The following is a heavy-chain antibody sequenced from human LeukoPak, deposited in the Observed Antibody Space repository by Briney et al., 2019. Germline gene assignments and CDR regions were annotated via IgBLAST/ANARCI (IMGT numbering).Heavy chain of an antibody. V-gene: IGHV1-24*01. Sequence: ASVKVSCKVPGYTLTELSMHWVRQAPGKGLEWMGGFDPEDGETIYAQKFQGRVTMTEDTSTDTAYMELSSLRSEDTAVYYCATHRITGWYRGIGDYWGQGTLVTVSS. CDR1: GYTLTELS. J-gene: IGHJ4*02. CDR2: FDPEDGET. D-gene: IGHD6-19*01. CDR3: ATHRITGWYRGIGDY.